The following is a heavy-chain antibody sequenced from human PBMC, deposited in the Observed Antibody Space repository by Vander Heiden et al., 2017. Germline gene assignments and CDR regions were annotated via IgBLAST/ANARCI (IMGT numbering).Heavy chain of an antibody. D-gene: IGHD1-1*01. J-gene: IGHJ4*02. CDR2: IIPIFGTA. CDR3: AGERGLGDGYNCGY. CDR1: GGTFSSYA. V-gene: IGHV1-69*01. Sequence: QVQLVQSGAEVKKPGSSVKVSCKASGGTFSSYALSWGGKAPGQGLEWVGGIIPIFGTANYAQKFQGRGTDTAGESKGTAYMELSRLRSEDTAVDYWAGERGLGDGYNCGYWGQGTLVTVSS.